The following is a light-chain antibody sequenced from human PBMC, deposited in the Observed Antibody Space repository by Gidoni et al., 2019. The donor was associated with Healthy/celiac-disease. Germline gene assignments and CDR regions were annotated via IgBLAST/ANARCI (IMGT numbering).Light chain of an antibody. V-gene: IGKV3-20*01. Sequence: ESVLTQSPGTLSSSPGERATLSCRASQAVSNSYLSWYVQKPGQAPRLLIDGASNRATGTPDRFSGSGSGTDFTLTISRLEPEDLATYYCQQYGSSSGAFGQXTKVEIK. CDR3: QQYGSSSGA. CDR2: GAS. CDR1: QAVSNSY. J-gene: IGKJ1*01.